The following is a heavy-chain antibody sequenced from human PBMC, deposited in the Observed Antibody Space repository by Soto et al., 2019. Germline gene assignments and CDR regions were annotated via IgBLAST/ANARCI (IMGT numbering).Heavy chain of an antibody. CDR1: GFSLSPYW. V-gene: IGHV3-74*03. J-gene: IGHJ4*02. CDR2: LSSDGFGA. D-gene: IGHD3-16*01. CDR3: ARDLGGPDY. Sequence: DLEESGGGLVQPGGSLRLSCAASGFSLSPYWMHWVRQVPGRGLEWVARLSSDGFGAAYVDSVKGRFFISRDIARNTLSLQMNSLRADDTAVYYCARDLGGPDYWGRGTSVTVSS.